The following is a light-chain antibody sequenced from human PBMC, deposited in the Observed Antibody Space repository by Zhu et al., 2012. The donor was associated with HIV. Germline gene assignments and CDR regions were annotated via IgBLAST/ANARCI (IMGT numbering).Light chain of an antibody. CDR1: DFVNSK. J-gene: IGKJ2*01. Sequence: VMTQSPTTLSVSPGERVTLSCRAGDFVNSKLAWYQHKRGQAPRLLLYGASTRATGIPARFTGSGSGTEFTLTITSMQSEDFATYYCQQYNTWPYTFGQGTKLEIK. CDR3: QQYNTWPYT. V-gene: IGKV3-15*01. CDR2: GAS.